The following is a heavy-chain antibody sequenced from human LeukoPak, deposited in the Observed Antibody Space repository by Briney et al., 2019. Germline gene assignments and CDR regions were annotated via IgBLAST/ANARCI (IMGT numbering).Heavy chain of an antibody. CDR2: NHGAST. CDR3: AKDQAGDGYNSM. J-gene: IGHJ4*02. V-gene: IGHV3-23*01. D-gene: IGHD5-24*01. CDR1: GFTFSNCA. Sequence: GGSLRLSCVTSGFTFSNCAMSWVRQAPGKGLEWVSTNHGASTYYAASVKGRFTISRDNSKNTLYLQMNSLRAEDTAIYYYAKDQAGDGYNSMWGQGTRVTVSS.